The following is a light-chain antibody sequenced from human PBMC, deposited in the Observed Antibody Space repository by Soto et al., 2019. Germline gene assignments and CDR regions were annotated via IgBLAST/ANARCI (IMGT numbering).Light chain of an antibody. CDR1: QSVSSY. J-gene: IGKJ4*01. CDR3: QQRSNWPPGLT. Sequence: EIVLTQSPATLSLSPGERATLSCRASQSVSSYLAWYQQNPGQAPRLLIYDASNRATGIPARFSGSGSGTDFTLTISSLEPEDFAVYYCQQRSNWPPGLTFGGGTKV. V-gene: IGKV3-11*01. CDR2: DAS.